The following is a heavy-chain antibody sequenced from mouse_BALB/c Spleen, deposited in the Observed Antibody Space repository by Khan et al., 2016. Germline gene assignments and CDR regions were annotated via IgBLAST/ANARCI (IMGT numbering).Heavy chain of an antibody. CDR2: INTNTGEP. CDR1: GYTFTNYG. CDR3: AGDYDGSNWFAS. V-gene: IGHV9-3*02. J-gene: IGHJ3*01. D-gene: IGHD1-1*01. Sequence: QIQLVQSGPELKKPGETVKISCKASGYTFTNYGMNWVKQAPGKGLKWMGWINTNTGEPTYAEEFKGRFAFSLETSASTAYLQINNLKHEDTATYFCAGDYDGSNWFASWGQGTLVTVSA.